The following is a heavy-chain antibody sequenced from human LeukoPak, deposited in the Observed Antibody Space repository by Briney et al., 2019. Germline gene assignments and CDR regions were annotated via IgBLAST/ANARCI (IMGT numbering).Heavy chain of an antibody. Sequence: ASVKVSCKASGGTFSSYAISWVRQAPGQGLEWRGGIIPIFGTANYAQKLQGRVTITTDESTSTAYMELSSLRSEDTAVYYCASSPSLYDSSGYYNYFDYWGQGTLVTVSS. D-gene: IGHD3-22*01. J-gene: IGHJ4*02. CDR2: IIPIFGTA. V-gene: IGHV1-69*05. CDR3: ASSPSLYDSSGYYNYFDY. CDR1: GGTFSSYA.